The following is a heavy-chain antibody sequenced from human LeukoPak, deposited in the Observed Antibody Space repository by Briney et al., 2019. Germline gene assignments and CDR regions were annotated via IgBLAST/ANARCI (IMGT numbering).Heavy chain of an antibody. V-gene: IGHV3-15*01. CDR2: IKSKTDGGTT. D-gene: IGHD1-26*01. CDR3: TTRGGSFSIFDY. J-gene: IGHJ4*02. CDR1: GFTFSDAW. Sequence: PGGSLRLSCAASGFTFSDAWMSWVRQASGKGLEWVGRIKSKTDGGTTDYAAPVKGRFTISRDDSKNTLYLQMNSLKTEDTAVYYCTTRGGSFSIFDYWGQGTLVTVSS.